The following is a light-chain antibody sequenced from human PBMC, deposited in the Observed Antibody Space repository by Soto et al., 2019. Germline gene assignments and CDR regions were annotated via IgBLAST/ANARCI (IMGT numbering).Light chain of an antibody. V-gene: IGKV1-5*03. CDR2: KAS. CDR1: QSISIW. CDR3: HQYDTFHS. J-gene: IGKJ2*03. Sequence: DVQMTQSPSTLSASVGDRVTITCRASQSISIWLAWYQQKPGKAPKLLIYKASSLESGVPSRFSGSGSGTEFTLTISNLQADASAYYFCHQYDTFHSFGQGTKVDIK.